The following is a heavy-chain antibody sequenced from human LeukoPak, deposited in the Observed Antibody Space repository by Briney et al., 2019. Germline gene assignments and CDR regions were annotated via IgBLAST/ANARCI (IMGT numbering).Heavy chain of an antibody. V-gene: IGHV4-59*01. CDR1: GGSINNYY. CDR2: IFDNGNT. CDR3: ARARYYYGHYFDY. D-gene: IGHD3-10*01. J-gene: IGHJ4*02. Sequence: PSEPLSLTCTVSGGSINNYYWSWIRQPPGKGLEWIGYIFDNGNTNYNPSLKSRVTISLDTSKNQYSLKLSSVTAADTAVYYCARARYYYGHYFDYWGQGTLVTVSS.